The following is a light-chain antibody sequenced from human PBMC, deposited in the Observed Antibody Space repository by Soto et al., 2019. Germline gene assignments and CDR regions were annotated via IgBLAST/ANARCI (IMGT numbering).Light chain of an antibody. J-gene: IGKJ2*01. CDR2: GAS. V-gene: IGKV3-15*01. CDR3: QQYTNWPYT. Sequence: EIVMTQSPATLSVSPGERASLSCRASQSVGSNVAWYQQTAGQAPRLLIYGASTRATGIPARFSGSGSGTAFTGTISSLQSEDFAVYSCQQYTNWPYTFGQGTKLEIK. CDR1: QSVGSN.